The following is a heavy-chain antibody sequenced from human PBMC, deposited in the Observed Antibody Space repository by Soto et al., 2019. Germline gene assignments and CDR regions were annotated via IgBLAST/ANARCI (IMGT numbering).Heavy chain of an antibody. CDR1: GFTFSNAA. V-gene: IGHV3-64D*06. CDR2: INSNGRNK. Sequence: PGGSLRLSCSASGFTFSNAAMHWVRQTPGRGLEYLAFINSNGRNKFYGDSVKGRFTVSRDNAQNTLYLRMSSLTVDDTARYFCVRASEPHPYGSGSYPPYWGPGTQVTVSS. D-gene: IGHD3-10*01. CDR3: VRASEPHPYGSGSYPPY. J-gene: IGHJ4*01.